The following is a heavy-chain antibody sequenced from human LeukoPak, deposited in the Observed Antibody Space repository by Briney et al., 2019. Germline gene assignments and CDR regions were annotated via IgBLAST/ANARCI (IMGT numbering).Heavy chain of an antibody. CDR3: ARDLGYYGSGSDAFDI. CDR1: GGTFSSYA. Sequence: ASVKVSCKASGGTFSSYAISWVRQAPGQGLEWMGGIILIFGTANYAQKFQGRVTITADKSTSTAYMELSSLRSEDTAVYYCARDLGYYGSGSDAFDIWGQGTMVTVSS. CDR2: IILIFGTA. J-gene: IGHJ3*02. D-gene: IGHD3-10*01. V-gene: IGHV1-69*06.